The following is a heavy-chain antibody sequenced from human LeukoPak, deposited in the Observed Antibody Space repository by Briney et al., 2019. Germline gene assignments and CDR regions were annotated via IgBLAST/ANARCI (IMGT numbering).Heavy chain of an antibody. D-gene: IGHD4-11*01. CDR2: INHSGST. J-gene: IGHJ6*03. Sequence: SETLSLTCAVYGGSFSGYYWSWIRQPPGKGLEWIGEINHSGSTNYNPSLKSRVTILVDTSKNQFSLKLSSVTAADTAVYFCARGRVSSSTWHSTYYYYFYMDVWGKGTTVTVSS. CDR1: GGSFSGYY. V-gene: IGHV4-34*01. CDR3: ARGRVSSSTWHSTYYYYFYMDV.